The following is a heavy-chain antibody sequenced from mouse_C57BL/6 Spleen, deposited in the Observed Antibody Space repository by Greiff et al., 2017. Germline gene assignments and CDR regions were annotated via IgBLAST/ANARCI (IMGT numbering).Heavy chain of an antibody. V-gene: IGHV1-55*01. CDR1: GYTFTSYW. CDR3: ARGDGNYGYAMDY. J-gene: IGHJ4*01. D-gene: IGHD2-1*01. Sequence: QVQLQQPGAELVKPGASVKMSCKASGYTFTSYWITWVKQRPGQGLEWIGDIYPGSGSTNYNEKFKSKATLTVDTSSSTAYMQLSSLTSEDSAVYYCARGDGNYGYAMDYWGQGTSVTVSS. CDR2: IYPGSGST.